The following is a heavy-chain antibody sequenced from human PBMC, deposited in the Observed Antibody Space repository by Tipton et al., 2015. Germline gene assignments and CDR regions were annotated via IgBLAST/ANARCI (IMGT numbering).Heavy chain of an antibody. V-gene: IGHV4-38-2*02. D-gene: IGHD2-15*01. J-gene: IGHJ4*02. CDR2: IYHSGRT. CDR1: GYSISSGYH. CDR3: ARDHSSWWD. Sequence: TLSLTCAVSGYSISSGYHWGWIRQPPGKGLEWIASIYHSGRTYYNPSLKSRVTISVDTSKNEVSLMLNSVTAADTAVYFCARDHSSWWDWGQGTLVTVSS.